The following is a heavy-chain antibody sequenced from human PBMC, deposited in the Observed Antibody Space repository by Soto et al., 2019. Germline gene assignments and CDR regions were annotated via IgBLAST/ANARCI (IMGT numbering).Heavy chain of an antibody. Sequence: QVQLVQSGAEVKKPGSSVKVSCKASGGTFSSYAISWVRQAPGQGLEWMGGIIPIFGTANYAQKFQGRVTLTADDSTSAAYMELSSLSSEDTAVYYCAGTLYGGAFDPGGQGTLVTVSA. J-gene: IGHJ5*02. CDR3: AGTLYGGAFDP. V-gene: IGHV1-69*01. CDR2: IIPIFGTA. D-gene: IGHD4-17*01. CDR1: GGTFSSYA.